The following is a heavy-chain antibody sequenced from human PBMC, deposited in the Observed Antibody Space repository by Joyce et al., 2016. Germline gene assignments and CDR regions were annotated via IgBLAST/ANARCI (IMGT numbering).Heavy chain of an antibody. CDR2: IYRSGTG. CDR1: GDSINIPSHY. D-gene: IGHD2-21*01. CDR3: ARDVRKSVIGGLDI. J-gene: IGHJ6*02. Sequence: QMQLQESGPGLVRPSETLSLICSVSGDSINIPSHYWTWIRQRPGRGLEWIGYIYRSGTGYYRGALRSRLTISIDTSKNEFSLNLKSVTAADAAVYFCARDVRKSVIGGLDIWGPGTTVIVSS. V-gene: IGHV4-31*02.